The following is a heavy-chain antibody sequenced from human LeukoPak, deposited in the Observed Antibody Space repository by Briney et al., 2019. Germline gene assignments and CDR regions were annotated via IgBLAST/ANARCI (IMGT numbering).Heavy chain of an antibody. Sequence: GGSLRLSCVASGFTFSNYWMSWVRQAPGKGLERVANMNQDGSEKYSVDSVKGRFTFSRDNAKNSLFLQMNSLRADDTAVYYCARDDSSGYYYFDNWGQGTLVTVSS. CDR1: GFTFSNYW. J-gene: IGHJ4*02. D-gene: IGHD3-22*01. V-gene: IGHV3-7*01. CDR2: MNQDGSEK. CDR3: ARDDSSGYYYFDN.